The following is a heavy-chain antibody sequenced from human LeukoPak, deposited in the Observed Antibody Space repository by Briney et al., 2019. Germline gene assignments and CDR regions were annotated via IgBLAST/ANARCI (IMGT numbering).Heavy chain of an antibody. CDR1: GGSISSGGYY. CDR2: IYYSGST. D-gene: IGHD1-26*01. CDR3: ARVGLGEWYFDL. V-gene: IGHV4-31*03. Sequence: SETLSLTCTVSGGSISSGGYYWSWIRQHPGKGLEWIGYIYYSGSTYYNPSLKSRVTISVDTSKNQFSLKLSSVTAADTAVYYCARVGLGEWYFDLWGRGTLVTVSS. J-gene: IGHJ2*01.